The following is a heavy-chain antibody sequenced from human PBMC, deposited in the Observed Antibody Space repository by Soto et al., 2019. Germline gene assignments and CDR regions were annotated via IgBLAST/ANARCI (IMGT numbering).Heavy chain of an antibody. CDR2: ISSSSSYT. V-gene: IGHV3-11*05. D-gene: IGHD1-1*01. J-gene: IGHJ4*02. CDR3: ARVQSGDYYFDY. CDR1: GFNFSNAW. Sequence: GGSHRLPYAASGFNFSNAWMNWIRQAPGKGLEWVSYISSSSSYTNYADSVKGRFTISRDNAKNSLYLQMNSLRAEDTAVYYCARVQSGDYYFDYWGQGTLVTVSS.